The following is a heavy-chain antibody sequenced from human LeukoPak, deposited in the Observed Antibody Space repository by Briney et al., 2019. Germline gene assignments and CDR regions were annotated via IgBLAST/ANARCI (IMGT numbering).Heavy chain of an antibody. CDR1: GGSFSGYY. CDR2: INHSGST. D-gene: IGHD6-6*01. CDR3: ASEGASSSTIWFDP. V-gene: IGHV4-34*01. J-gene: IGHJ5*02. Sequence: PSETLSLTCAVYGGSFSGYYWSWIRQPPGKGLEWIGEINHSGSTNYNPSLKSRVTISVDTSKTQSSLKLSSVTAADTAVYYCASEGASSSTIWFDPWGQGTLVTVSS.